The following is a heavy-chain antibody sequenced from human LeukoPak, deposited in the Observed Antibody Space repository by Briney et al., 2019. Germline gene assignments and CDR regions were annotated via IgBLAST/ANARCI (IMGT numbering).Heavy chain of an antibody. CDR3: ARETRITMVRGVTNYFDY. V-gene: IGHV4-59*01. Sequence: AETLSLSCTVSGGSISSYYWRWIRQPPGKGLEWIGYIYYSGGTNYNPSLKSRATISLDTSKNQFSLKLSPVTAADTAVYYCARETRITMVRGVTNYFDYWGQGCLLTVSS. CDR1: GGSISSYY. D-gene: IGHD3-10*01. CDR2: IYYSGGT. J-gene: IGHJ4*02.